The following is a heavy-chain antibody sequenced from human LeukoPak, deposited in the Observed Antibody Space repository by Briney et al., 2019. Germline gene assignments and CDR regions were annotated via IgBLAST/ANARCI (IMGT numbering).Heavy chain of an antibody. CDR2: INPNSGGT. Sequence: ASVKVSCKASGYTFTGYYMHWERQAPGQGLEWMGWINPNSGGTNYAQKFQGRVTMTRDTSISTAYMELSRLRSDDTAVYYCARARPVAGIGNWFDPWGQGTLVTVSS. CDR3: ARARPVAGIGNWFDP. D-gene: IGHD6-19*01. CDR1: GYTFTGYY. V-gene: IGHV1-2*02. J-gene: IGHJ5*02.